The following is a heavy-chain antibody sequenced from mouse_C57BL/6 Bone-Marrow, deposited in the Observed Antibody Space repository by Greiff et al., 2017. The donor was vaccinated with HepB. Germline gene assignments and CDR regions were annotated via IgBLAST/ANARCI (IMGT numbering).Heavy chain of an antibody. Sequence: VKLVESGPGLVAPSQSLSITCTVSGFSLTSYGVDWVRQSPGKGLEWLGVIWGVGSTNYNSALKSRLSISKDNSKSQVFLKMNSLQTDDTAMYYCASYYYYGSSDYYAMDYWGQGTSVTVSS. D-gene: IGHD1-1*01. CDR3: ASYYYYGSSDYYAMDY. J-gene: IGHJ4*01. CDR2: IWGVGST. CDR1: GFSLTSYG. V-gene: IGHV2-6*01.